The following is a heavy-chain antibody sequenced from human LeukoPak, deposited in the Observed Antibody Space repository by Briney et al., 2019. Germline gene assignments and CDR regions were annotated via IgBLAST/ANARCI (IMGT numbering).Heavy chain of an antibody. Sequence: GGPLRLSCTASGFSFSSYGMHWVRQAPGKGLEWVSFIRYDGTNTYYAHSVKGRFTISRDNSKNILYLQVSSLRADDTAMYYCARKGYCNGDICRGFDIWGQGTMVTVSS. CDR3: ARKGYCNGDICRGFDI. J-gene: IGHJ3*02. V-gene: IGHV3-30*02. D-gene: IGHD2-15*01. CDR1: GFSFSSYG. CDR2: IRYDGTNT.